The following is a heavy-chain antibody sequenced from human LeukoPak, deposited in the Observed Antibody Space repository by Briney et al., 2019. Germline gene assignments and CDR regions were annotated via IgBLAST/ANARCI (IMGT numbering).Heavy chain of an antibody. J-gene: IGHJ3*02. V-gene: IGHV1-69*02. CDR2: IIPILGIA. Sequence: GASVKVSCKASGGTFSSYTISWVRQAPGQGLEWMGRIIPILGIANYAQKFQGRVTITADKSTSTAYMELSSLRSEDTAVYYCASHSPRIAAAGGAYAFDIWGQGTMVTVSP. D-gene: IGHD6-13*01. CDR1: GGTFSSYT. CDR3: ASHSPRIAAAGGAYAFDI.